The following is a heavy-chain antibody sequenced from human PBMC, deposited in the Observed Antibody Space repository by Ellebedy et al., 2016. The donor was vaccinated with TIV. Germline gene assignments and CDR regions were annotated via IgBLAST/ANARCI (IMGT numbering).Heavy chain of an antibody. V-gene: IGHV3-15*01. CDR1: GFTLSSYA. Sequence: GESLKISCAASGFTLSSYAMSWVRQAPGKGLEWVGRIRTKTDGGTTDYAAPVKGRFTISRDDSKNTVYVQMNSLKTEDTAVYYCTTGETNAGKYSGAFDIWGQGTAVTVSS. J-gene: IGHJ3*02. CDR2: IRTKTDGGTT. D-gene: IGHD3-10*01. CDR3: TTGETNAGKYSGAFDI.